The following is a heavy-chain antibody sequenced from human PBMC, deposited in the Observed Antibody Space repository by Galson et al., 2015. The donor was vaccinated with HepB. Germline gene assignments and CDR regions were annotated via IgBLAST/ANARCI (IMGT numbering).Heavy chain of an antibody. V-gene: IGHV3-21*01. CDR3: ARDVISGWTPNWFDP. CDR2: ISSSSYI. J-gene: IGHJ5*02. CDR1: GFTFSSYS. Sequence: SLRLSCAASGFTFSSYSMNWVRQAPGKGLEWVSSISSSSYIYYADSVKGRFTISRDNAKNSLYLQMNSLRAEDTAVYYCARDVISGWTPNWFDPWGQGTLVTVSS. D-gene: IGHD6-19*01.